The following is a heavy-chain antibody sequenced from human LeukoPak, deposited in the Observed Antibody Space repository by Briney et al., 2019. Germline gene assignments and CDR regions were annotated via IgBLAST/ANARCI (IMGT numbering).Heavy chain of an antibody. J-gene: IGHJ4*02. D-gene: IGHD1-26*01. CDR1: GYTFTSYG. CDR3: ARELRVGATLLPYY. V-gene: IGHV1-18*01. CDR2: ISAYNGNT. Sequence: EASVKVSCKASGYTFTSYGISWVRQAPGQGLEWMGWISAYNGNTNYAQKLQGRVTMTTDTSTSTAYMELRSLRSDDTAVYYCARELRVGATLLPYYWGQGTLVTVSS.